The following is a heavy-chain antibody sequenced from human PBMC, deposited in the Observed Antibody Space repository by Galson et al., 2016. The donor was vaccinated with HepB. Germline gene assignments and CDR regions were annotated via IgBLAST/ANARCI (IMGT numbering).Heavy chain of an antibody. CDR1: GGSISSGGYS. J-gene: IGHJ6*03. CDR2: IYHTGST. Sequence: TLSLTCAVSGGSISSGGYSWSWIRQPPGKGLEWIGYIYHTGSTSYNPSLKSRVTISLDRSKNQFSLKLTSVTAADTAVYYCARTQHSYYMDVWGKGTTVTVSS. CDR3: ARTQHSYYMDV. V-gene: IGHV4-30-2*01.